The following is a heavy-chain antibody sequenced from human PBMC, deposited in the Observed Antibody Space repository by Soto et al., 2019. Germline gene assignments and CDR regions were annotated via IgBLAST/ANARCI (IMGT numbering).Heavy chain of an antibody. CDR2: ISTTSTYI. J-gene: IGHJ6*02. CDR3: VRDYVMDV. Sequence: GGSLRLSCAASGFTFSGDAMNWVRQAPGKGLEWVSSISTTSTYICYADSVKGRFTISRDNANNSLHLQMNSLRAEDTAVYYCVRDYVMDVWGQGTTVTVSS. D-gene: IGHD3-10*02. V-gene: IGHV3-21*01. CDR1: GFTFSGDA.